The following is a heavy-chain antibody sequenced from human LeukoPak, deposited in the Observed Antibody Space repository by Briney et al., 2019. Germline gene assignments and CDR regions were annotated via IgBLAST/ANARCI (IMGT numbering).Heavy chain of an antibody. D-gene: IGHD3-16*01. V-gene: IGHV4-59*12. CDR1: GGSISNYY. J-gene: IGHJ4*02. CDR3: ARDTSAGERDY. Sequence: SETLSLTCTVSGGSISNYYWSWIRQPPGKGLEWIGYIYYSGSTYYNPSLKSRVTISVDTSKNQFPLKLSSVTAADTAVYYCARDTSAGERDYWGQGTLVTVSS. CDR2: IYYSGST.